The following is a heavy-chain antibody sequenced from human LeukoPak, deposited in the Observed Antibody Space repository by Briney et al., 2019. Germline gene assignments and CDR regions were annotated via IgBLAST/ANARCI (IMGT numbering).Heavy chain of an antibody. CDR3: ARGAAAGPIGY. D-gene: IGHD6-13*01. CDR1: GGSISSSNW. J-gene: IGHJ4*02. CDR2: INHSGST. V-gene: IGHV4-4*02. Sequence: SGTLSLTCAVSGGSISSSNWWSWVRQPPGKGLEWIGEINHSGSTNYNPSLKSRVTISVDTSKNQFSLKLSSVTAADTAVYYCARGAAAGPIGYWGQGTLVTVSS.